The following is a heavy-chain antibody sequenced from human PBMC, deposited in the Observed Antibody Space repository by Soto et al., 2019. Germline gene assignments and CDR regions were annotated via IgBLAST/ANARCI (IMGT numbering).Heavy chain of an antibody. V-gene: IGHV3-30*18. CDR3: VKEGGGDISAFDI. J-gene: IGHJ3*02. Sequence: PGGSLRLSCAASGFTFSSYGMHWVRQAPGKGLEWVAVISYDGSNKYYADSVKGRFTISRDNSKNTLYLQMNSLRAEDTAVYYCVKEGGGDISAFDIWGQGTMVTVSS. D-gene: IGHD5-12*01. CDR2: ISYDGSNK. CDR1: GFTFSSYG.